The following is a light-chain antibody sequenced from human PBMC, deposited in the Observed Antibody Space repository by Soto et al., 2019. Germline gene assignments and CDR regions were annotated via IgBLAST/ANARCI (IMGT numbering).Light chain of an antibody. Sequence: QSALPQPASVSGSPGPSITISCTGTSSDVGSYKYVSWYQQHPGKAPKLMIYAVSNRPSGVSNRFSGSKSGNTASLTISGLRAEDEADYYCNSYTTSSTLVFGTGTKLTVL. CDR3: NSYTTSSTLV. CDR2: AVS. J-gene: IGLJ1*01. V-gene: IGLV2-14*03. CDR1: SSDVGSYKY.